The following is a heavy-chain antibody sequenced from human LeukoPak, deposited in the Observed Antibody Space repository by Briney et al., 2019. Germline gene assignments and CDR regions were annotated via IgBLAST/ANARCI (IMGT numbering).Heavy chain of an antibody. CDR1: GFTFGRYA. CDR3: ARDGSLRGLTYFDY. V-gene: IGHV3-30-3*01. J-gene: IGHJ4*02. CDR2: ISNDGGNT. Sequence: QAGRCLRLACAAAGFTFGRYAMGWVRQAAGKGLEWVAVISNDGGNTYYADSVKGRFTISRDNSKNTLYLQMNSLRAEDTAVYYCARDGSLRGLTYFDYWGQGTLVTVSS. D-gene: IGHD2-21*01.